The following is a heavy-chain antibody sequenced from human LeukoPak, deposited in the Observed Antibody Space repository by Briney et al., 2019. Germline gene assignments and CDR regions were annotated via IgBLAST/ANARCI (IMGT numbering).Heavy chain of an antibody. J-gene: IGHJ2*01. CDR1: GFTVSSNY. CDR3: ARLTAGWYFDL. Sequence: GGSLRLSCAASGFTVSSNYMSWVRQAPGKGLEWVSVIYSGGSRYYADSVKGRFTISRDNSKNTLYLQMNSLRAEDTAVYHCARLTAGWYFDLWGRGTLVTVSS. CDR2: IYSGGSR. V-gene: IGHV3-66*01. D-gene: IGHD1-14*01.